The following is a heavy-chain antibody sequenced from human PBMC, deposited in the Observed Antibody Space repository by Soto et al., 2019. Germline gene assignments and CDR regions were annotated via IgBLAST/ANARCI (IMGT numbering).Heavy chain of an antibody. CDR3: AADRLYSSLFTFDP. J-gene: IGHJ5*02. CDR2: INSDGSST. D-gene: IGHD6-13*01. Sequence: GGSLRLSCAASGFTFSSYWMHWVRQAPGKWLVWVSRINSDGSSTSYADSVKGRFTISRDNAKNTLYLQMNSLRAEDTAVYYCAADRLYSSLFTFDPWGQGXLVTV. CDR1: GFTFSSYW. V-gene: IGHV3-74*01.